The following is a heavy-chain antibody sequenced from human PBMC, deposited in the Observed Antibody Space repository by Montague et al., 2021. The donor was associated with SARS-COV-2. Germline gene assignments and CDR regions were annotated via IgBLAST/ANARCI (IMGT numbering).Heavy chain of an antibody. CDR3: ARGSTGWYAIFGHYGMDV. Sequence: SLRLSCAASGFTFSDFWMNWVRQAPGKGLEWVADIKHDGSEKSYVDSVKGRFTISRGNAKNSLYLQMNSLRAEDTAVYYCARGSTGWYAIFGHYGMDVWGQGTTVTVSS. J-gene: IGHJ6*02. CDR1: GFTFSDFW. D-gene: IGHD6-19*01. V-gene: IGHV3-7*01. CDR2: IKHDGSEK.